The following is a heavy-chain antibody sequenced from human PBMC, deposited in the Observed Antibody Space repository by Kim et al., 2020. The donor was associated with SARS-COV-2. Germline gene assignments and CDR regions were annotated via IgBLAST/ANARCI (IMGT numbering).Heavy chain of an antibody. Sequence: GGSLRLSCAGSGFTFSSYWMAWVRQAPGKGLEWLASMDEDGSEKYYLDSVKGRFTISRDNARNSLYLQMNSLRVGDKAMYYCARRGYLNPWVGGTLGTV. CDR1: GFTFSSYW. CDR2: MDEDGSEK. V-gene: IGHV3-7*01. CDR3: ARRGYLNP. J-gene: IGHJ2*01.